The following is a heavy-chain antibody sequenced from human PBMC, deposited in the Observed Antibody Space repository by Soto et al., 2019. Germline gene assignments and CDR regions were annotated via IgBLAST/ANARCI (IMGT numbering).Heavy chain of an antibody. CDR1: GFTFSSYA. Sequence: GGSLRLSCAASGFTFSSYAMSWVRQAPGKGLEWVSAISGSGGSTYYADSVKGRFTISRDNSKNTLYLQMNSLRAEDTAMYYCARRKGTPSSGWYGVDYWGQGTLVTVSS. V-gene: IGHV3-23*01. D-gene: IGHD6-19*01. J-gene: IGHJ4*02. CDR3: ARRKGTPSSGWYGVDY. CDR2: ISGSGGST.